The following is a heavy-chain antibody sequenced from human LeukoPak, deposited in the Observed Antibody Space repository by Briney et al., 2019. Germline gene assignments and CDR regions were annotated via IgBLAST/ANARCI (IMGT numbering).Heavy chain of an antibody. D-gene: IGHD3-3*01. CDR3: ARFGSKIQIRFLEWSLSLDI. CDR2: IIPIFGTA. J-gene: IGHJ3*02. Sequence: SVKLSCKASGGTFISYAISWVRQAPGQGLEWMGGIIPIFGTANYAQKFQGRVTITADKSTSTAYMELSSLRSEDTAVYYCARFGSKIQIRFLEWSLSLDIWGQGTMVTVSS. V-gene: IGHV1-69*06. CDR1: GGTFISYA.